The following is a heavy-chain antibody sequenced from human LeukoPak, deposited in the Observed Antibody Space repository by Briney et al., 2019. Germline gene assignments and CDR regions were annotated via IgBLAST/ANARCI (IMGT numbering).Heavy chain of an antibody. D-gene: IGHD6-13*01. CDR1: GFTFSSYS. V-gene: IGHV3-21*01. J-gene: IGHJ3*02. CDR3: ARDFLWYDDVSPGAFDI. CDR2: ISSSSSYI. Sequence: GGSLRLSCAASGFTFSSYSMNWVRQAPGKGLEWVSSISSSSSYIYYADSVKGRFTISRDNAKNSLYLQMNSLRAEDTAVYYCARDFLWYDDVSPGAFDIWGQGTMVTVSS.